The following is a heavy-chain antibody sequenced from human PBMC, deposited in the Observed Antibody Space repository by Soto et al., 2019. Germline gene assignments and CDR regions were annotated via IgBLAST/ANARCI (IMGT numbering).Heavy chain of an antibody. CDR1: GFSFRRFA. J-gene: IGHJ4*02. V-gene: IGHV3-23*01. Sequence: EVQLLESGGGLVQPGGSLRLSCAASGFSFRRFAMSWVRQAPGKGLEWVSAISGNGDNTYYADSVKGRFTISRDNSKNKLYLQIGSLRAEDTAVYYCAKRQLWVIDYWGQGSLVTVSS. CDR3: AKRQLWVIDY. CDR2: ISGNGDNT. D-gene: IGHD5-18*01.